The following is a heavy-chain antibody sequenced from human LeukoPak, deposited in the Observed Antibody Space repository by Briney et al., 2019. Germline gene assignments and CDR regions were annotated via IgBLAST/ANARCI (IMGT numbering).Heavy chain of an antibody. Sequence: SQTLSLTCTVSGGSISSGDYYWSWIRQPPGKGLEWIGYIYYSGSTYYNPSLKSRVTISVDTSKNQFSLKLSSVTAADTAVYYCARGPVSIGYCSSTSCYDYFDFWGQGTLVTVSS. CDR1: GGSISSGDYY. CDR2: IYYSGST. V-gene: IGHV4-30-4*08. D-gene: IGHD2-2*01. J-gene: IGHJ4*02. CDR3: ARGPVSIGYCSSTSCYDYFDF.